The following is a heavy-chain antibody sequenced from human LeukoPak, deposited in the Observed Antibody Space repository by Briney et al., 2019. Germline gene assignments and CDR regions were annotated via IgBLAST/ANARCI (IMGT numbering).Heavy chain of an antibody. V-gene: IGHV4-30-4*01. CDR2: IYYSGST. D-gene: IGHD6-13*01. CDR1: GGSFSSGDYY. CDR3: ARVIAAAGYYYYGMDV. Sequence: SQTLSLTCTVSGGSFSSGDYYWRWLGQPPGNGLEWIGYIYYSGSTYYNPSLKSRVTISVDTSKNQFSLKLSSVTAADTAVYYCARVIAAAGYYYYGMDVWGKGTTVTVPS. J-gene: IGHJ6*04.